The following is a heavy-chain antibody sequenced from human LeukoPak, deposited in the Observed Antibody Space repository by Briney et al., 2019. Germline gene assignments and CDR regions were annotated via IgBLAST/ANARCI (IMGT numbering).Heavy chain of an antibody. CDR1: GFSLSTSGVG. D-gene: IGHD5-12*01. CDR2: LYWDDDK. J-gene: IGHJ4*02. V-gene: IGHV2-5*02. Sequence: SGPTLVKPTQTLTLTCTFSGFSLSTSGVGVGWIRQPPGKALEWVTVLYWDDDKRYSPALKSRATITKDTSKNQVVLTMTNMDPVDTATYFCARRPGYGSNPPFDYWGQGTLVTVSS. CDR3: ARRPGYGSNPPFDY.